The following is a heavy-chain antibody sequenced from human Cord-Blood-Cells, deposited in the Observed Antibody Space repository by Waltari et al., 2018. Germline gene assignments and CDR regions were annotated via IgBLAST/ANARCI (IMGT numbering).Heavy chain of an antibody. V-gene: IGHV5-51*01. CDR3: ARGVGYYYGSGSYYDAFDI. D-gene: IGHD3-10*01. J-gene: IGHJ3*02. CDR2: IYPGDSDT. Sequence: EVQLVQSGAEVKKPGESLKISCKGSGYSFTSYWIGWVRQMPGKGLEWMGIIYPGDSDTRYSPSFQGQDTIAADKSISTAYLQWSSLKASDTAMYYCARGVGYYYGSGSYYDAFDIWGQGTMVTVSS. CDR1: GYSFTSYW.